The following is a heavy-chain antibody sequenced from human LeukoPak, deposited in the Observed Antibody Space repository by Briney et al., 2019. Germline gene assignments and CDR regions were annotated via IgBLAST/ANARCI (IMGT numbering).Heavy chain of an antibody. V-gene: IGHV3-48*03. J-gene: IGHJ4*02. D-gene: IGHD1-20*01. CDR1: GFTFSSYE. CDR2: ISSSGSTI. Sequence: PGGSLRLSCAASGFTFSSYEMNWVRQAPGKGLEWVSYISSSGSTIYYADSVKGRFTISRDNSKNTLYLQMNSLRAEDTAVYYCAKAPPGNWNGNFDYWGQGTLVTVSS. CDR3: AKAPPGNWNGNFDY.